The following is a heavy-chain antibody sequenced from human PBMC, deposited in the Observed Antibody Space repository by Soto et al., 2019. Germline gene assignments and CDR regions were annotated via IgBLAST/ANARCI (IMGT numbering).Heavy chain of an antibody. CDR3: ARGRYCSSTSCYVVYYYGMDV. V-gene: IGHV3-21*01. CDR2: ISSSSSYI. Sequence: EVQLVESGGGLVKPGGSLRLSCAASGFTFSSYSMNWVRQAPGKGLEWVSSISSSSSYIYYADSVKGRFTISRDNAKNSLYLQRNSLRAEDTAVYYCARGRYCSSTSCYVVYYYGMDVWGKGTTVTVSS. D-gene: IGHD2-2*01. CDR1: GFTFSSYS. J-gene: IGHJ6*04.